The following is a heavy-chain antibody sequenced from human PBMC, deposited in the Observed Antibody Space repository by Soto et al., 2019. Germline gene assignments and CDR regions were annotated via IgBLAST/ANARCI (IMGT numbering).Heavy chain of an antibody. CDR3: VRRFS. V-gene: IGHV3-7*05. CDR1: GFTFSSDW. CDR2: ITEHGNEM. Sequence: PGGSLRLSFAASGFTFSSDWISWVRQTPGKGLKWVATITEHGNEMLYVGSGRGRFTISRDTARKSLYLQMNSLRADDTALYYCVRRFSWGQGTPVTLSS. J-gene: IGHJ5*02.